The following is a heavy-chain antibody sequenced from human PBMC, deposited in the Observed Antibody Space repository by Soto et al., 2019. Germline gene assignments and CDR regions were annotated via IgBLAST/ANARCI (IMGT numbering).Heavy chain of an antibody. CDR1: GGSISSGGDY. CDR2: IYSSGST. D-gene: IGHD2-2*01. CDR3: ARETCSSSSCYWYYFDY. V-gene: IGHV4-31*03. Sequence: QVQLQESGPGLVKPSQTLSLTCTVSGGSISSGGDYWSWIRQHPGKGLEWIGFIYSSGSTYYNPSLKSRINISVDTSKNQFSLKLSSVTAADTAVYYCARETCSSSSCYWYYFDYWGQGTLVTVSS. J-gene: IGHJ4*02.